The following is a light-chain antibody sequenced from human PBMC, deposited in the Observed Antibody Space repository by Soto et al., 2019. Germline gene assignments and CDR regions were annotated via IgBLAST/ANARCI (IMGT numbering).Light chain of an antibody. J-gene: IGKJ1*01. CDR1: QSIRTW. CDR2: DAS. Sequence: DIQMTQSPSTLSASVGDRVTITCRASQSIRTWLAWYQKKPGKAPKLLIYDASSLKSGVPSRFSGGGSGTEFTLTISSLQPDDFTTYYCQQCNTNPWTFGQGTKV. V-gene: IGKV1-5*01. CDR3: QQCNTNPWT.